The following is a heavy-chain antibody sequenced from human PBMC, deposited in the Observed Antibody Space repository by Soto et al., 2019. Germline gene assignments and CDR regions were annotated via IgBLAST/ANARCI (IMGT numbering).Heavy chain of an antibody. Sequence: SETMSLTCAVAGGSISSGGYSWSWIRQPPGKGLEWIGYIYHSGSTYYNPSLKSRVTISVDRSKNQFSLKLSSVTAADTAVYYCARGKRRLLWFGELQYFDYWGQGTLVTVSS. J-gene: IGHJ4*02. CDR2: IYHSGST. V-gene: IGHV4-30-2*01. CDR3: ARGKRRLLWFGELQYFDY. D-gene: IGHD3-10*01. CDR1: GGSISSGGYS.